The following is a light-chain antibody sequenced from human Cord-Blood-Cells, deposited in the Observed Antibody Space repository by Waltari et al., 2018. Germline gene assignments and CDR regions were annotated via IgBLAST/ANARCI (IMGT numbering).Light chain of an antibody. Sequence: QSALTQPPSASGSPGQSVTISCPGTSSDVGGYTYVSWDQQHPGKPPKLMIYAVSKRPSGVPDRFSGSKSGNTASLTVSGLQAEDEADYYCSSYAGSNNLVFGGGTKLTVL. CDR2: AVS. CDR3: SSYAGSNNLV. CDR1: SSDVGGYTY. V-gene: IGLV2-8*01. J-gene: IGLJ3*02.